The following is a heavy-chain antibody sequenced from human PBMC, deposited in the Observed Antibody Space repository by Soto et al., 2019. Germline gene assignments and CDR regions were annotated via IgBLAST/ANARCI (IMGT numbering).Heavy chain of an antibody. CDR3: ARQCGWYRNYYYYMDV. V-gene: IGHV4-59*08. CDR1: GGSISSYY. J-gene: IGHJ6*03. D-gene: IGHD6-19*01. CDR2: IYYSGST. Sequence: SETLSLTCTVSGGSISSYYWSWIRQPPGKGLEWIGYIYYSGSTNYNPSLKSGFTISVDTSKNQFSLKLSSVTAADTAVYYCARQCGWYRNYYYYMDVWGKGTTVTVSS.